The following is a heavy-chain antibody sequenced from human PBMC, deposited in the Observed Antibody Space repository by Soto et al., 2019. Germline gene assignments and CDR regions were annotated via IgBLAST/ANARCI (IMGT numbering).Heavy chain of an antibody. CDR2: IFHTGST. J-gene: IGHJ6*02. V-gene: IGHV4-38-2*01. Sequence: PSETLSLTCAVSGYSISSGHSWGWIRQPPGKGLEWIGSIFHTGSTYYNPSLKSRVTLSVDTSKNQFSLKLSSVTAADTAEYFCATLPRLDGMDVWGQGTTVTVSS. CDR3: ATLPRLDGMDV. CDR1: GYSISSGHS. D-gene: IGHD6-25*01.